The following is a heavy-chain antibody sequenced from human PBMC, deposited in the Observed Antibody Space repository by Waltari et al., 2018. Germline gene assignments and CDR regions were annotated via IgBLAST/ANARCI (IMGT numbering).Heavy chain of an antibody. CDR3: ATLMVVAASDFYYYYGMDV. J-gene: IGHJ6*02. CDR2: FDPEDGET. D-gene: IGHD2-15*01. CDR1: GYTLTELS. V-gene: IGHV1-24*01. Sequence: QVQLVQSGAEVKKPGASVKVSCKVSGYTLTELSMHWVRPAPGKGLEWMGGFDPEDGETIYAQKFQGRVTMTEDTSTDTAYMELSSLRSEDTAVYYCATLMVVAASDFYYYYGMDVWGQGTTVTVSS.